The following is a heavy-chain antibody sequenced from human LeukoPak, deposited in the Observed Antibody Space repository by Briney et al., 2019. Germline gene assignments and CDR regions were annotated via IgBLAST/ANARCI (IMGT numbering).Heavy chain of an antibody. D-gene: IGHD2-2*01. V-gene: IGHV1-2*02. CDR3: ARDYNNIVVVPAAEGDY. CDR1: GYTFTGYY. J-gene: IGHJ4*02. Sequence: ASVKVSCKASGYTFTGYYIHWVRQAPGQGLEWMGWINPNSGDTNYAPKFQGRVTMTRDTSISTAYMELSRLRSDDTAVYYCARDYNNIVVVPAAEGDYWGQGTLVTVSS. CDR2: INPNSGDT.